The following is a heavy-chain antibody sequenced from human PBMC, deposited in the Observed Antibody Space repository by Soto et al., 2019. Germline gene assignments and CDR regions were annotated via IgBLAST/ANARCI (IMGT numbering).Heavy chain of an antibody. J-gene: IGHJ3*02. CDR2: MNPNSGNT. D-gene: IGHD4-17*01. CDR3: ARAHLGGVTTLEEEVVRHDPEKKGPNDAFDI. V-gene: IGHV1-8*01. Sequence: ASVKVSCKASGYTFTSYDINWVRQATGQGLEWMGWMNPNSGNTGYAQKFQGRVTMTRNTSISTAYMELRSLRSEDTAFYYCARAHLGGVTTLEEEVVRHDPEKKGPNDAFDIWGPGNPGHRLL. CDR1: GYTFTSYD.